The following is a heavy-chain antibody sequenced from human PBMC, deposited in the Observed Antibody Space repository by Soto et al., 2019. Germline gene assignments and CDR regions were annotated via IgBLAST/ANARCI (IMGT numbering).Heavy chain of an antibody. Sequence: GASVKVSCKASGGTFSSYAISWVRQAPGQGLEWMGGIIPIFGTANYAQKFQGRVTITAGESTSTAYMELSSLRSEDTAVYYCARRDYYDSSGYYSFDYWGQGTLVTVSS. CDR3: ARRDYYDSSGYYSFDY. J-gene: IGHJ4*02. CDR2: IIPIFGTA. V-gene: IGHV1-69*13. D-gene: IGHD3-22*01. CDR1: GGTFSSYA.